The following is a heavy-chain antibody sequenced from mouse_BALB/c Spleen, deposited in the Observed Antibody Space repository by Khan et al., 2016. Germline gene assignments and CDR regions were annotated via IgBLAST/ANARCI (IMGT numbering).Heavy chain of an antibody. CDR2: ISSGTSTI. Sequence: EVELVESGGGLVQPGGSRKLSCAASGCTFSSFGMHWVRQAPEKGLEWVAYISSGTSTIYYVDTVKGRFTISRDNPKNTLFLQMTSLRSEDTAMYYCARNYYDHTSWFANRGQGTLVTVSA. CDR1: GCTFSSFG. J-gene: IGHJ3*01. CDR3: ARNYYDHTSWFAN. V-gene: IGHV5-17*02. D-gene: IGHD2-4*01.